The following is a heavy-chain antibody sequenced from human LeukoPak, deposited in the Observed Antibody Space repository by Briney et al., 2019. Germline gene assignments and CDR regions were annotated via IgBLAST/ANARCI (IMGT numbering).Heavy chain of an antibody. CDR1: GGSVNSGSYY. Sequence: SETLSLTCTVSGGSVNSGSYYWSCIRQPPGKGLEWIGYIYYSGSTNYNPPLKSRVTISVDTSKNQFSLKLSSVTAADTAVYYCAGSYDSSGYYYYWGQGTLVTVSS. D-gene: IGHD3-22*01. CDR3: AGSYDSSGYYYY. J-gene: IGHJ4*02. V-gene: IGHV4-61*01. CDR2: IYYSGST.